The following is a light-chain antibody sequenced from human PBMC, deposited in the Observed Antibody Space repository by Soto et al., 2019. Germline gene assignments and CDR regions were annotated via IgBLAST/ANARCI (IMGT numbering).Light chain of an antibody. CDR3: SSYAGSSTFYV. J-gene: IGLJ1*01. V-gene: IGLV2-23*01. CDR2: EGS. Sequence: QSALTQPASVSGSPGQSITISCTGTSSDVGGYNYLSWYQQHPGKAPKLIIYEGSKRPSGVSNRFSGSKSGNTASLTISGLQAEDEAYYFCSSYAGSSTFYVFGTGTKLTVL. CDR1: SSDVGGYNY.